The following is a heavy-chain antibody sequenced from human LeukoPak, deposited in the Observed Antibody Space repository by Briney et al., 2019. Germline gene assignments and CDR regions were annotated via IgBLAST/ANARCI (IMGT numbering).Heavy chain of an antibody. CDR3: ARDLYYYGSGSDNFLYY. Sequence: GGSLRLSCAASGFTVSSNYMNWVRQAPGQGLEWVSVINSGGSTHYADSVKGRFTISGDNSKNTLYLQMNSLRAEDTAVYYCARDLYYYGSGSDNFLYYWGQGTLVTVSS. V-gene: IGHV3-53*01. CDR2: INSGGST. D-gene: IGHD3-10*01. CDR1: GFTVSSNY. J-gene: IGHJ4*02.